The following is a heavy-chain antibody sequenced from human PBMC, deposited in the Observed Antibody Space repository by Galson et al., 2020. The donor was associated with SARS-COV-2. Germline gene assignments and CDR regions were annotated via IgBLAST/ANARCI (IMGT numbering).Heavy chain of an antibody. J-gene: IGHJ4*02. CDR3: ARGYLRGSTVGMRDDFDY. D-gene: IGHD4-17*01. Sequence: KIGESLKISCAASGFTFSSYSMNWVRQAPGKGLEWVSSISSSSSYIYYADSVEGRFTISRDNAKNSLYLQMNSLRAEDTAVYYCARGYLRGSTVGMRDDFDYWGQGTLVTVSS. CDR2: ISSSSSYI. V-gene: IGHV3-21*01. CDR1: GFTFSSYS.